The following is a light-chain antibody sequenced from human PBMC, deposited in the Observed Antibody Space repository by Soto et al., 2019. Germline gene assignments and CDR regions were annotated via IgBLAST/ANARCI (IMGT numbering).Light chain of an antibody. CDR1: SSDVGGYNY. CDR2: DVS. V-gene: IGLV2-14*01. Sequence: QSVLTQPASVSGSPGQSITISCTGTSSDVGGYNYVSWYQQHPGKAPKLMIYDVSNRPSGVSNRFSGSKSGNTASLTISGLHAEDEADYYCSSYTSSRTNVFGTGTKVTV. CDR3: SSYTSSRTNV. J-gene: IGLJ1*01.